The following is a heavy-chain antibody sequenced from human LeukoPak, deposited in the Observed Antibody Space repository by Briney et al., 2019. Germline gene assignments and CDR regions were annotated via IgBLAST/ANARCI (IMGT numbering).Heavy chain of an antibody. CDR3: ARVKIGNDILTGPWDAFDI. J-gene: IGHJ3*02. Sequence: GSLRLSCAASGFTFSSYWMSWVRQAPGKGLEWVANIKQDGSEKYYVDSVKGRFTISRDNAKNSLYLQMNSLRAEDTAVYYCARVKIGNDILTGPWDAFDIWGQGTMVTVSS. D-gene: IGHD3-9*01. CDR1: GFTFSSYW. V-gene: IGHV3-7*01. CDR2: IKQDGSEK.